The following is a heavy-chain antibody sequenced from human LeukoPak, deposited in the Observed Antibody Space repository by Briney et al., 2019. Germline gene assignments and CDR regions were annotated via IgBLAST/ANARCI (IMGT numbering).Heavy chain of an antibody. V-gene: IGHV3-23*01. D-gene: IGHD3-10*01. CDR1: GFTFSTYA. J-gene: IGHJ4*02. Sequence: PGGSLRLSCAASGFTFSTYAMGWVRQAPGKGLEWVSSISASGDTTYYADSVKGRFTISRDSSKNTLYLQMNNLTAENTAVDCCAKWKYSNGGIFDYWGQGTLVTVSS. CDR2: ISASGDTT. CDR3: AKWKYSNGGIFDY.